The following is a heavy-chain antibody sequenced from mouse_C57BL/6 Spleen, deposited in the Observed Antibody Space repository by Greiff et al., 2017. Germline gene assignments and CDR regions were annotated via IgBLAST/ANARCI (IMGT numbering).Heavy chain of an antibody. Sequence: EVQGVESGGDLVKPGGSLKLSCAASGFTFSSYGMSWVRQTPDKRLEWVATISSGGSYTYYPDSVKGRFTISRDNAKNTLYLQMSSLKSEDTAMYYCARNLQRDYFDYWGQGTTLTVSS. J-gene: IGHJ2*01. CDR3: ARNLQRDYFDY. D-gene: IGHD2-1*01. CDR1: GFTFSSYG. V-gene: IGHV5-6*01. CDR2: ISSGGSYT.